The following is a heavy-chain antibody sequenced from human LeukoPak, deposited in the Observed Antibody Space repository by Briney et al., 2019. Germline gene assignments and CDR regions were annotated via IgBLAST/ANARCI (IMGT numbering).Heavy chain of an antibody. CDR2: IYPGDSDT. V-gene: IGHV5-51*01. D-gene: IGHD3-22*01. CDR1: GYSFTSYW. J-gene: IGHJ6*02. Sequence: GESLKISCKGSGYSFTSYWIGWVRQMPGKGLEWMGIIYPGDSDTRYSPSFQGQVTISADKSISTAYLQWSSLKASDTAMYYCARGAGGYYDSSGSLRLYYYYGMDVWGQGTTVTVSS. CDR3: ARGAGGYYDSSGSLRLYYYYGMDV.